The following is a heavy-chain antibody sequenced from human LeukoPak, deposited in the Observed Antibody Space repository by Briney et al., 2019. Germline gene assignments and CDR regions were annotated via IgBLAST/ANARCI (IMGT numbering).Heavy chain of an antibody. D-gene: IGHD3-22*01. CDR2: ISAYNGNT. CDR1: GYTFTSYS. J-gene: IGHJ5*02. CDR3: ASPRSYYDSSGYYIS. V-gene: IGHV1-18*01. Sequence: ASVEVSCKASGYTFTSYSISWVRQAPGQGLEWMGWISAYNGNTNYAQRLQGRVTMTTDTSTSTAYMELRSLRSDDTAVYYCASPRSYYDSSGYYISWGQGTLVTVSS.